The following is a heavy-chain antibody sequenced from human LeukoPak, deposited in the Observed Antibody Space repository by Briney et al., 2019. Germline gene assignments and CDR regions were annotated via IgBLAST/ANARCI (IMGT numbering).Heavy chain of an antibody. CDR2: IYYSGST. V-gene: IGHV4-61*08. D-gene: IGHD5-18*01. J-gene: IGHJ4*02. CDR3: AREGTAMASFDY. CDR1: GGSISSGGYS. Sequence: PSETLSLTCAVSGGSISSGGYSWSWIRQPPGKGLEWIGYIYYSGSTNYNPSLKSRVTISVDTSKNQFSLKLSSVTAADTAVYYCAREGTAMASFDYWGQGTLVTVSS.